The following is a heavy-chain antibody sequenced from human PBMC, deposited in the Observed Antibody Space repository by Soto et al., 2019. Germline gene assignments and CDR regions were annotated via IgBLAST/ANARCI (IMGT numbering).Heavy chain of an antibody. Sequence: SEILSLTCAVCGDYISSGGYPWCWIRQPPGKGLEWIGYIYHTGSTYYNPSLRSRATISVDRSKNQFSLKLSSVTAADTAVYYCARXSYYDNSGYYNWFDPWGQGTLVTVSS. V-gene: IGHV4-30-2*01. J-gene: IGHJ5*02. CDR3: ARXSYYDNSGYYNWFDP. CDR1: GDYISSGGYP. D-gene: IGHD3-22*01. CDR2: IYHTGST.